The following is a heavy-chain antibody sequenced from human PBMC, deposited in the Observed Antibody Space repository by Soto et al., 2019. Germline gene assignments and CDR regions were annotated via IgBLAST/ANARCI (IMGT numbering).Heavy chain of an antibody. D-gene: IGHD2-15*01. CDR1: GDTVSSNSVA. Sequence: SQTLSLTCVGSGDTVSSNSVAWNWVRQSPSRGLEWLGRTYYRSRWYSDYAVSVRSRIDINADTSKNQVSLQLNSVTPEDTAVYYCARSEEDSDYYYYGMDVWGQGTTVTAP. J-gene: IGHJ6*02. CDR3: ARSEEDSDYYYYGMDV. CDR2: TYYRSRWYS. V-gene: IGHV6-1*01.